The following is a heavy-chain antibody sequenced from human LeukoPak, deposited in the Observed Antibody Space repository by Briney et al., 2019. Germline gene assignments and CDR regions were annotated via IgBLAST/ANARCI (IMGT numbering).Heavy chain of an antibody. J-gene: IGHJ4*02. Sequence: GASVKVSCKASGYTFTSYYMQWVRQAPGQGLEWMGIINPSGGSTSYAQKFQGKVSMTRDTSTTTVYMELSSLKSEDTAVYYCARSQGGAFSYGTDHWGQGTLVTVSS. V-gene: IGHV1-46*01. D-gene: IGHD5-18*01. CDR3: ARSQGGAFSYGTDH. CDR2: INPSGGST. CDR1: GYTFTSYY.